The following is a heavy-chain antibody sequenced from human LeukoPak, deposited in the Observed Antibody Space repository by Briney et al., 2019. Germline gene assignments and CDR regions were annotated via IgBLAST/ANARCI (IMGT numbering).Heavy chain of an antibody. V-gene: IGHV3-48*03. CDR1: EFTFSNYE. CDR2: ISSSGSNV. J-gene: IGHJ4*02. CDR3: TRDRLKFDW. D-gene: IGHD2-21*02. Sequence: PGGSLRLSCIVSEFTFSNYEVNWIRQAPGKGLEWVSYISSSGSNVYYAASVKGRFTTSRDNAKNSLYLQMNSLRDEDTAVYYCTRDRLKFDWWGQGTLVPSPQ.